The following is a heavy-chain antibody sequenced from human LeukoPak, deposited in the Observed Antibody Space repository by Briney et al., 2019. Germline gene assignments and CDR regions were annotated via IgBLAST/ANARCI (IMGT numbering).Heavy chain of an antibody. J-gene: IGHJ1*01. CDR2: ISGSGGST. CDR3: ARIKQQLVTEYFQH. D-gene: IGHD6-13*01. CDR1: GFTFSSYA. V-gene: IGHV3-23*01. Sequence: PGGSLRLSCAASGFTFSSYAMSWVRQAPGKGLEWVSAISGSGGSTYYADSVKGRFTISRDNSKNTLYLQMNSLRAEDTAVYYCARIKQQLVTEYFQHWGQGTLVTVSS.